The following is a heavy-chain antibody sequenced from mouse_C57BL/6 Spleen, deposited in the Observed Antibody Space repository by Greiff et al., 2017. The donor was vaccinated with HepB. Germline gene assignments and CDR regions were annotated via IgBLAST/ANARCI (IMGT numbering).Heavy chain of an antibody. CDR3: TTYYSNSFAY. CDR2: IDPENGDT. D-gene: IGHD2-5*01. Sequence: VQLQQSGAELVRPGASVKLSCTASGLNIKDDYMHWVKQRPEQGLEWIGWIDPENGDTEYASKFQGKATITADTSSNTAYLQLSSLTSEDTAVYYCTTYYSNSFAYWGQGTLVTVSA. CDR1: GLNIKDDY. J-gene: IGHJ3*01. V-gene: IGHV14-4*01.